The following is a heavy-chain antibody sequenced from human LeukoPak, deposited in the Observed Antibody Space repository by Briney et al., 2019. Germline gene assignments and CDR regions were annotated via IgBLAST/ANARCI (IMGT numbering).Heavy chain of an antibody. D-gene: IGHD3-16*02. Sequence: GGSLRLSCAASGFTFSNYWMTWVRQAPGKGLEWVANIRQDGSEKYYVDSVKGRFTISRDNAKNSLYVQMNSLRAEDTAVYYCARMGNYIWGSYLPDFFDYWGQGTLVTVSS. J-gene: IGHJ4*02. CDR3: ARMGNYIWGSYLPDFFDY. V-gene: IGHV3-7*01. CDR1: GFTFSNYW. CDR2: IRQDGSEK.